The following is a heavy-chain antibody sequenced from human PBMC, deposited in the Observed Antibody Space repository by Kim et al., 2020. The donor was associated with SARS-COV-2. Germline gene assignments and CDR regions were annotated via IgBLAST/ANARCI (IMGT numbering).Heavy chain of an antibody. Sequence: SETLSLTCTVSGSSISSDYWTWIRQPPGEGLEWIGYIYYRGSTNYNPSLKSRVTISADTSKNQLSLKLRSVTAADTATYYCVKGNTADSFELWGQGTMVTVSS. J-gene: IGHJ3*01. CDR3: VKGNTADSFEL. D-gene: IGHD2-21*02. CDR1: GSSISSDY. V-gene: IGHV4-59*13. CDR2: IYYRGST.